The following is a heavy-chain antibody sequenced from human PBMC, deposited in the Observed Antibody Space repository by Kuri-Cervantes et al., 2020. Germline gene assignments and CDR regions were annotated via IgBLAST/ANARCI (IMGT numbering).Heavy chain of an antibody. CDR2: ISYDGSNK. V-gene: IGHV3-30-3*01. D-gene: IGHD4/OR15-4a*01. CDR1: GFTFSSYA. Sequence: AESLRLSCAASGFTFSSYAMHWVRQAPGKVMEWVAVISYDGSNKYYAGSVTGRFTISRDNSKNSLYLQMNSLRTEDTAWYYCAKDMGLGTPNFDYWGQGTLVTVSS. J-gene: IGHJ4*02. CDR3: AKDMGLGTPNFDY.